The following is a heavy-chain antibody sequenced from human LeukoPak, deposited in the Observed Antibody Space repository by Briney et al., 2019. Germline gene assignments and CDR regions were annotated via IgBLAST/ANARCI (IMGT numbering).Heavy chain of an antibody. Sequence: GGSLRLSCAASGFTFSSYAMSWVRQAPGKGLEWVSAISGSGGSTYYADSVKGRFTISRDNSKNTLYLQMNSLRAEDTAVYYCARDRYYYGSGSYYNRGLFDYWGQGTLVTVSS. CDR1: GFTFSSYA. CDR3: ARDRYYYGSGSYYNRGLFDY. CDR2: ISGSGGST. V-gene: IGHV3-23*01. D-gene: IGHD3-10*01. J-gene: IGHJ4*02.